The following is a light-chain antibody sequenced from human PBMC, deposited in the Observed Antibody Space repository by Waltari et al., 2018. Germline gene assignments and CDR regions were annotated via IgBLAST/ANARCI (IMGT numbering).Light chain of an antibody. CDR2: GAF. V-gene: IGKV3-20*01. J-gene: IGKJ5*01. CDR3: QQYGSSPLVT. CDR1: QSVSSSY. Sequence: EIVLTQSPGTLSLSPGERATLSCRASQSVSSSYFAWYQQRPGQAPRLLIYGAFSRATGIPDRFSGSGSGTDFTLTISRLEPEDFAVYYCQQYGSSPLVTFGQGTRLEIK.